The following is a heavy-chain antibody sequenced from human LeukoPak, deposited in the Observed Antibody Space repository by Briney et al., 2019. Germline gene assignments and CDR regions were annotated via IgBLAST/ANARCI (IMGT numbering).Heavy chain of an antibody. Sequence: RSETLSLTCAVYGGSLSGYYWSWIRQPPGKGLEWIGEINHSGSTNYNPSLKSRVTISVDTSKNQFSLKLSSVTAADTAVYYCARGPEFDPWGQGTLVTVSS. CDR2: INHSGST. V-gene: IGHV4-34*01. J-gene: IGHJ5*02. CDR1: GGSLSGYY. CDR3: ARGPEFDP.